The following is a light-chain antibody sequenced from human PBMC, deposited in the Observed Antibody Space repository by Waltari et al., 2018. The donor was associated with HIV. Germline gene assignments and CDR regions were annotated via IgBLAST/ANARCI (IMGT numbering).Light chain of an antibody. CDR3: QSYDTRLTGSYV. J-gene: IGLJ1*01. Sequence: QSGLTQPPSVSGAPGQRVTISCTGTSSNIGAGSDVHWYQQVPGTAPKLLLYGNSNRPSGVPDRFSRSKPVTSASLAIPGLPAEDEADYYCQSYDTRLTGSYVFRTGTEVTAL. V-gene: IGLV1-40*01. CDR2: GNS. CDR1: SSNIGAGSD.